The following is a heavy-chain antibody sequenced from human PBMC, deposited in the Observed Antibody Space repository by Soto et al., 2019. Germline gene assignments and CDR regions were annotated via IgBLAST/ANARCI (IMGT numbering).Heavy chain of an antibody. D-gene: IGHD4-17*01. CDR2: IYYSGST. CDR3: ARVDYGGNSDAFDI. V-gene: IGHV4-59*01. CDR1: GGSISSYY. J-gene: IGHJ3*02. Sequence: SETLSLTCTVSGGSISSYYWSWIRQPPGKGLEWIGYIYYSGSTNYNPSLKSRVTISVDTSKNQFSLKLSSVTAADTAVYYCARVDYGGNSDAFDIWGQGPMVTVS.